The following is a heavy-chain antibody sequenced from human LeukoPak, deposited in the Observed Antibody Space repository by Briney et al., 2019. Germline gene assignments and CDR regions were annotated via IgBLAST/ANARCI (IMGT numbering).Heavy chain of an antibody. CDR3: ASLDPEDV. V-gene: IGHV1-24*01. Sequence: GASVKVSCKVSGYTLTELSMHWVRQAPGKGLEWMGGFDPEVGKTIYAQKFQGRVTITADKSTSTAYMELSSLRSEDTAVYYCASLDPEDVWGKGTTVTVSS. D-gene: IGHD3-9*01. J-gene: IGHJ6*04. CDR2: FDPEVGKT. CDR1: GYTLTELS.